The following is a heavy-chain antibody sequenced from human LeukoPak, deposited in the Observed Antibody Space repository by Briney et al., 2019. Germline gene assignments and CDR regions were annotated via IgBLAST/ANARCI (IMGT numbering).Heavy chain of an antibody. CDR2: ISAYNGNT. CDR3: ARFYITMVRGVGSSPNAFDI. Sequence: ASVKVSCKASGYTFTSYGISWVRQAPGQGLEWMGWISAYNGNTNYAQKLQGRVTMTTDTSTSTAYMELRSLRSDDTAVYYCARFYITMVRGVGSSPNAFDIWGQGTMVTVSS. D-gene: IGHD3-10*01. CDR1: GYTFTSYG. J-gene: IGHJ3*02. V-gene: IGHV1-18*01.